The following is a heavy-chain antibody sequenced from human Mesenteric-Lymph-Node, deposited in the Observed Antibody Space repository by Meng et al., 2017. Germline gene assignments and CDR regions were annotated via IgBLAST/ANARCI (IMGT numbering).Heavy chain of an antibody. CDR3: ARTLAPPRTDFDD. V-gene: IGHV3-23*01. D-gene: IGHD1-1*01. CDR2: ISATEDRT. J-gene: IGHJ4*01. Sequence: GESLKISCAASGFTFTGYAMNWVRQAPGKGLEWVATISATEDRTYYADSVKGRFTISRDNSKNTLYLQMNSLRAEDTAVYYGARTLAPPRTDFDDWGQGTLVTVSS. CDR1: GFTFTGYA.